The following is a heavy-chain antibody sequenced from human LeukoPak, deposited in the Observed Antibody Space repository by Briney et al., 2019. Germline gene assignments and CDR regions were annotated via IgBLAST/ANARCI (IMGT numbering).Heavy chain of an antibody. J-gene: IGHJ4*02. CDR2: IYYSGST. CDR1: GGSISSSSYY. D-gene: IGHD3-9*01. CDR3: ARIESYHILYRPY. V-gene: IGHV4-39*01. Sequence: PSETLSLTCTVSGGSISSSSYYWGWIRQPPGKGLEWIGSIYYSGSTYYNPSFKSRLTISADTSKNQFSLKLASVTAADTAVYYCARIESYHILYRPYWGQGTLVTVSS.